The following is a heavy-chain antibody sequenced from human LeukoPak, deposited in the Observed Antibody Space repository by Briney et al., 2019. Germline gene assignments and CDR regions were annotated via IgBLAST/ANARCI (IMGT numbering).Heavy chain of an antibody. CDR1: GGSISRYY. Sequence: SETLSLTCTVSGGSISRYYWSWIRQPAGKGLEWIGRIYTSGSTNYNPSLKSRVTMSVDTSRNQFSLKLSSVTAADTAVYYCARHPWGGYSGYEFDYWGQGTLVTVSS. CDR2: IYTSGST. J-gene: IGHJ4*02. V-gene: IGHV4-4*07. D-gene: IGHD5-12*01. CDR3: ARHPWGGYSGYEFDY.